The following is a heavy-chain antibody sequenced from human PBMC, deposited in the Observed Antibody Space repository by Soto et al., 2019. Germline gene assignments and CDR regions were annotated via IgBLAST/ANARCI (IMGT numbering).Heavy chain of an antibody. Sequence: SETLSLTCTVSGGSVSSGSHYWSWIRQPPGKGLEWIGYIYYSGSTNYNPSLKSRVTISADTSKNQFSLKLSSVTAADTAVYYCARDCWFDPWGQGTLVTVSS. V-gene: IGHV4-61*01. J-gene: IGHJ5*02. CDR3: ARDCWFDP. CDR2: IYYSGST. CDR1: GGSVSSGSHY.